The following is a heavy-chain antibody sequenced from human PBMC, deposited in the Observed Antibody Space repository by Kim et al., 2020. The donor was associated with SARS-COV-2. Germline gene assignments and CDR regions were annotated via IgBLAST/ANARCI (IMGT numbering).Heavy chain of an antibody. J-gene: IGHJ4*02. CDR3: ARRSAGSYFDH. D-gene: IGHD2-21*01. CDR1: GGSISSAGDF. V-gene: IGHV4-31*03. CDR2: IYHSGNT. Sequence: SETLSLTCTVSGGSISSAGDFWTWIRQLPGKGLEWIGYIYHSGNTYYNPSLQSRVIISIDTSKNQFSLDLTSVTAADTAVYYCARRSAGSYFDHWGQGALVTVSS.